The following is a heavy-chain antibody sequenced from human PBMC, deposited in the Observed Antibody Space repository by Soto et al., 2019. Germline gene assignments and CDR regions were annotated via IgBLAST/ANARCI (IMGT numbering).Heavy chain of an antibody. J-gene: IGHJ6*02. CDR2: ISGSGGST. CDR3: AKGAKRFLEWGGGMDV. CDR1: GFTFSSYA. Sequence: EVQLLESGGGLVQPGGSLRLSCAASGFTFSSYAMSWVRQAPGKGLEWVSAISGSGGSTYYADSVKGRFTISRDNSKNTLYLQMNSRRSEDTAVYYCAKGAKRFLEWGGGMDVWGQGTTVTVSS. D-gene: IGHD3-3*01. V-gene: IGHV3-23*01.